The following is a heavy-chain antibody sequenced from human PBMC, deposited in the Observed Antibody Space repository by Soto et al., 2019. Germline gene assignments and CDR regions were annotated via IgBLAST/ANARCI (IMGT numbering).Heavy chain of an antibody. D-gene: IGHD6-6*01. CDR3: AREGSSLNYYYGTDV. Sequence: GGSLRLSCAASGFTFSSYSMNWVRQAPGKGLEWVSSISSSSSYIYYADSVKGRFTISRDNAKNSLYLQMNSLRAEDTAVYYCAREGSSLNYYYGTDVWGQGTTVTVSS. CDR1: GFTFSSYS. CDR2: ISSSSSYI. J-gene: IGHJ6*02. V-gene: IGHV3-21*01.